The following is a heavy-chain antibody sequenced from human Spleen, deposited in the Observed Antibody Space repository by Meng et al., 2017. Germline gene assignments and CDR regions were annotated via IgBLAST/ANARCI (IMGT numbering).Heavy chain of an antibody. D-gene: IGHD6-13*01. CDR2: INPKSGDT. CDR1: GYTFPDYY. V-gene: IGHV1-2*06. Sequence: VQLVQSGASVKKPGASVKVSCKASGYTFPDYYLHWVRRAPGQGLEWMGRINPKSGDTHYAQKFQGRVTMTGDTSISTAYMELSGLRSDDTAMYYCARDEDISAAGKLFGDYWGHGTLVTVSS. J-gene: IGHJ4*01. CDR3: ARDEDISAAGKLFGDY.